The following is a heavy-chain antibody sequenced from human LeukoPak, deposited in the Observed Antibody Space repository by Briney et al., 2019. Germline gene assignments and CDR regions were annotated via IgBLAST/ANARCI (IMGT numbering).Heavy chain of an antibody. Sequence: GGSLRLSCAASGFTFSSFAMGWVRQAPGKGLEWVSAMSGGGGYIYYADSVKGRFTISREDSKNTLDLQMNSLRAEDTAVYYCAKMDTVTSYYCDYWGQGTLVTVSS. CDR3: AKMDTVTSYYCDY. D-gene: IGHD2/OR15-2a*01. CDR2: MSGGGGYI. V-gene: IGHV3-23*01. J-gene: IGHJ4*02. CDR1: GFTFSSFA.